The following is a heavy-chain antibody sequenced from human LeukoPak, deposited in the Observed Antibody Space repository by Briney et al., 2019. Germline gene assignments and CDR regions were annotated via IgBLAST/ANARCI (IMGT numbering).Heavy chain of an antibody. CDR2: INTDGSST. D-gene: IGHD3-22*01. Sequence: RPGGSLRLSCAASKFTFSSYWMHWVRQAPGKGLVWVSRINTDGSSTNYADSVKGRFTISRDNAKNTLYLQMNSLRAEDTAVYYCARVLSGSWGWFDPWGQGTLVTVSS. CDR1: KFTFSSYW. CDR3: ARVLSGSWGWFDP. J-gene: IGHJ5*02. V-gene: IGHV3-74*01.